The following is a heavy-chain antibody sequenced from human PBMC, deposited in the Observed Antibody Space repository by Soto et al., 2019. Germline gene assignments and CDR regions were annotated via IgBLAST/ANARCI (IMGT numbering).Heavy chain of an antibody. D-gene: IGHD5-12*01. CDR3: ARQRWLLNYWYFDL. Sequence: EVQLVESGGGLVQPGGSLRLSCAASGFTFSSYWMSWVRQALGKGLEWVANIKQDGSEKYYVDSVKGRFTISRDNAKNSLYLQMNSLRAEDTAVYYCARQRWLLNYWYFDLWGRGTLVTVSS. CDR1: GFTFSSYW. V-gene: IGHV3-7*01. J-gene: IGHJ2*01. CDR2: IKQDGSEK.